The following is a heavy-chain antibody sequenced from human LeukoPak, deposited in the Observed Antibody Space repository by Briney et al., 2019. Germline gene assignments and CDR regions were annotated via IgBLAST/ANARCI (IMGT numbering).Heavy chain of an antibody. CDR2: INHSGST. D-gene: IGHD6-19*01. Sequence: SETLSLTCAVYSGSFSGYYWSWIRQPPGKGLEWIGEINHSGSTNYNPSLTGRVTISVDTSKNQFSLKLSSVTAADTAVYYCARSRGVSSGWTLDNWFDPWGQGTLVTVSS. CDR1: SGSFSGYY. J-gene: IGHJ5*02. CDR3: ARSRGVSSGWTLDNWFDP. V-gene: IGHV4-34*01.